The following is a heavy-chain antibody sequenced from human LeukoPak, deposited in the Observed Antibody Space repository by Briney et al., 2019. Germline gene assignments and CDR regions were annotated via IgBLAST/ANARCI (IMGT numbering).Heavy chain of an antibody. V-gene: IGHV4-30-4*01. Sequence: PSETLSLTCTVSGGSISSGDNYWSRIRQPPGKGLEWIGYIYYSGSPYYNPSLKSRVTISVDTSKNQFSLKLSSVTAADTAVYYCARDHDREGYCFDYWGQGTLVTVSS. CDR3: ARDHDREGYCFDY. D-gene: IGHD2-15*01. CDR2: IYYSGSP. J-gene: IGHJ4*02. CDR1: GGSISSGDNY.